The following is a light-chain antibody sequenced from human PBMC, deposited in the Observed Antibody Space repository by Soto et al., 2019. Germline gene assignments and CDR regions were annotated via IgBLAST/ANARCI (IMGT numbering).Light chain of an antibody. CDR1: QDIGNW. J-gene: IGKJ1*01. CDR2: GAS. Sequence: DIQMTQSPSSVSASVGDRVTITCRASQDIGNWLLWYQQKPGKAPKLRIFGASSLQSGVPSRFSGNRSGTDFTLTVSSLQPEDSATYFCQQANSVPPTFGQGTKVEI. V-gene: IGKV1-12*01. CDR3: QQANSVPPT.